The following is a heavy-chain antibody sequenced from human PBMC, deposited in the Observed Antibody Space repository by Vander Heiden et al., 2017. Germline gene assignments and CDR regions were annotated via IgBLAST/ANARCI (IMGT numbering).Heavy chain of an antibody. CDR1: GFTFSSYS. V-gene: IGHV3-21*01. Sequence: EVQLVEPGGGLVKPGGSLRLSCAASGFTFSSYSMNWVRQAPGKGLEWVSSISSSSSYTYYADSVKGRFTISRDNAKNSLYLQMNSLRAEDTAVYYCARDLRWGQGTLVTVSS. CDR2: ISSSSSYT. CDR3: ARDLR. J-gene: IGHJ4*02.